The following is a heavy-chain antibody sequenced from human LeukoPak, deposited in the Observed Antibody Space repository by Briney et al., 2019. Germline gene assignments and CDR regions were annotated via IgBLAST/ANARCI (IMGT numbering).Heavy chain of an antibody. D-gene: IGHD3-22*01. CDR1: GFTFDDYG. Sequence: PGGSLRLSCAASGFTFDDYGMSWVRQAPGKGLEWVSGINWNGGSTGYADSVKGRFTISRDNAKNSLYLQMNSLRAEDTALYYCARVVLLNYDSSGYGYYFDYWGQGTLVTVSS. CDR2: INWNGGST. J-gene: IGHJ4*02. CDR3: ARVVLLNYDSSGYGYYFDY. V-gene: IGHV3-20*04.